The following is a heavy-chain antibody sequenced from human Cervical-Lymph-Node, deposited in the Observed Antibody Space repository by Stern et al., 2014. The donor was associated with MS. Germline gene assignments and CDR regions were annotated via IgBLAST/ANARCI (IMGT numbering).Heavy chain of an antibody. Sequence: QVQLVQSGAEVKKPGASVKVSCKTAGYNFTDYGIIWVRQAPGQRLEWMGGSNTGNGNRRYSQKIQGRVTITRDTSASTAYMELSSLRSEDTAVYYCARTGTVVTSGYYYGMDVWGQGTTVTVSS. D-gene: IGHD4-23*01. J-gene: IGHJ6*02. CDR3: ARTGTVVTSGYYYGMDV. CDR1: GYNFTDYG. V-gene: IGHV1-3*04. CDR2: SNTGNGNR.